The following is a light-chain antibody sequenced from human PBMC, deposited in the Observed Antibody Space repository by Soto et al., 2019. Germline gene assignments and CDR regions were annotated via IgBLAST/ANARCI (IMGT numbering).Light chain of an antibody. CDR3: SSYAGSNYFV. CDR2: EVS. CDR1: SSDVGGYNY. J-gene: IGLJ1*01. Sequence: QSALTQPPSASGSPGQSVTISCTGTSSDVGGYNYVSWYQQHPGKAPKVMIYEVSKRPSGVPDRFSGPKSGNTASLTVSGLQAEDEADYYCSSYAGSNYFVFGTGTKLTVL. V-gene: IGLV2-8*01.